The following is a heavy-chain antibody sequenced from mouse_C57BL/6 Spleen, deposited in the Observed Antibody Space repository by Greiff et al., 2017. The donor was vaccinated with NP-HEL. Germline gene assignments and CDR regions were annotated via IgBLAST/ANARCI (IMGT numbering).Heavy chain of an antibody. D-gene: IGHD1-1*01. CDR1: GYAFSSYW. CDR3: ASYYGSSSYYYAMDY. J-gene: IGHJ4*01. V-gene: IGHV1-80*01. CDR2: IYPGDGDT. Sequence: VQLVESGAELVKPGASVKISCKASGYAFSSYWMNWVKQRPGKGLEWIGQIYPGDGDTNYNGKFKGKATLTADKSSSTAYMQLSSLTSEDSAVYFCASYYGSSSYYYAMDYWGQGTSVTVSS.